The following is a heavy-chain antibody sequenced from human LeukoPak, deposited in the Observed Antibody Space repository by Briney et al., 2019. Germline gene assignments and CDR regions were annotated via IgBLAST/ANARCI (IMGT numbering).Heavy chain of an antibody. CDR3: ARVYSGYDLPGSLANYYFDY. J-gene: IGHJ4*02. D-gene: IGHD5-12*01. CDR1: GGSISSYY. V-gene: IGHV4-4*07. Sequence: SETLSLTCTVSGGSISSYYWSWIRPPAGRGVEWIGRFYSGGSTEYNPSLKSRVTMSVDTSKNQFSLKLSSVTAADTAVYYCARVYSGYDLPGSLANYYFDYWGQGTLVTVSS. CDR2: FYSGGST.